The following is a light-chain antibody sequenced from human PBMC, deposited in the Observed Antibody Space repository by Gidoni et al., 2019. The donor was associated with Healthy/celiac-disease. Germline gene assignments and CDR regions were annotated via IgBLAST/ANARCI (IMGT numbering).Light chain of an antibody. V-gene: IGKV3-15*01. Sequence: EIVMTQSPATLSVSPGERATLSCRASQSVSSNLAWYQQKPGQAPRLLIYGASTRATGIPARFSGSGSGTEFTLTISSLQSEDFAVYYCQQYNNWPPEDFGPXTKVDIK. CDR2: GAS. J-gene: IGKJ3*01. CDR3: QQYNNWPPED. CDR1: QSVSSN.